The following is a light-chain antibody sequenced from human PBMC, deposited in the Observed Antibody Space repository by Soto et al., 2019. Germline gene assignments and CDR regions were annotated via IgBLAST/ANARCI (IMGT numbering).Light chain of an antibody. CDR2: GAS. CDR1: QSVISN. V-gene: IGKV3-15*01. Sequence: SPSPATXWLSKIERAPLTCRASQSVISNLDWYQHKPRKDKXLXXXGASSRDNGIQDRISGSGSGKAFTLPTSSGKYEDFAVYYCHQYTSGPPWTVGEGTKVEI. J-gene: IGKJ1*01. CDR3: HQYTSGPPWT.